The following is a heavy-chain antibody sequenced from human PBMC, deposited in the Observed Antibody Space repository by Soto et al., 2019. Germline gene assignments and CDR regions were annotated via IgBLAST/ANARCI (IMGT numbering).Heavy chain of an antibody. J-gene: IGHJ5*02. Sequence: QVQLVESGGGLVKPGGSLRLSCAASGFTFSDYYMSWIRQAPGKGLEWVSYISSSSSYTNYADSVKGRFTISRDNAKNSLYLQMNSLRAEDTAVYYCARGDSSSWNWFDPWGQGTLVTVSS. CDR2: ISSSSSYT. D-gene: IGHD6-13*01. CDR3: ARGDSSSWNWFDP. CDR1: GFTFSDYY. V-gene: IGHV3-11*06.